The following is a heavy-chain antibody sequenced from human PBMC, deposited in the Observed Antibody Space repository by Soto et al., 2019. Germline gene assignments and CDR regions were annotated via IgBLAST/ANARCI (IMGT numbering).Heavy chain of an antibody. J-gene: IGHJ4*02. D-gene: IGHD6-19*01. CDR2: IKPNRGET. V-gene: IGHV1-2*02. CDR1: GYTFTAYF. CDR3: ARASVARTDDVLED. Sequence: QVQLVQSGAEEKKPGASVKVSCKTSGYTFTAYFLHWLRQAPGQGLEWMGLIKPNRGETEYARQFRSRITVPRHSSVNAVYMELHRLISDDTAVYYCARASVARTDDVLEDWGQGTLITVSS.